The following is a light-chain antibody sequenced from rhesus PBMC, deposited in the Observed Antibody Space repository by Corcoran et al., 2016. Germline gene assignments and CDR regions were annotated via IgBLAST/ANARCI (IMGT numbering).Light chain of an antibody. V-gene: IGKV3-10*01. CDR1: QSVSSY. Sequence: QVILTQSPATLSLSPGERATLSCRASQSVSSYLAWYQQKPGQAPRLLINGASSRATGFPDRFSGSGSVTDFTLTSSGLEPEDVGFYRCYQNSSGYSFGPGTKVEIK. CDR3: YQNSSGYS. CDR2: GAS. J-gene: IGKJ2*01.